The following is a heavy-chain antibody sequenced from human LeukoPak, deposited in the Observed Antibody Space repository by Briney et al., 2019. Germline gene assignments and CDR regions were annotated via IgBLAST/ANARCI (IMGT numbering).Heavy chain of an antibody. Sequence: GGSLRLSCAASGFTFSSYAMSWVRQAPGKGLEWVSAISGSGGSTYYADSVKGRFTISRDNSKNTLYLQLNSLRAEDTAVYYCAKGTSGWLDAFDIWGQGTMVTVSS. CDR3: AKGTSGWLDAFDI. CDR1: GFTFSSYA. D-gene: IGHD6-19*01. V-gene: IGHV3-23*01. CDR2: ISGSGGST. J-gene: IGHJ3*02.